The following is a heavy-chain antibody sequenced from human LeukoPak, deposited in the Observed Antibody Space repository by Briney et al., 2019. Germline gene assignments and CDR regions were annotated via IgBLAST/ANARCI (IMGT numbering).Heavy chain of an antibody. J-gene: IGHJ6*03. CDR1: GGSISSYY. CDR3: ARAGSYYYYMDV. V-gene: IGHV4-59*08. Sequence: SETLSLTCTVSGGSISSYYWSWIRQPPGKGLEWIGYIYYSGSTNYNPSLKSRVTISVDTSKNQFTLKLSSVTAADTAVYYCARAGSYYYYMDVWGKGTTVTVSS. CDR2: IYYSGST.